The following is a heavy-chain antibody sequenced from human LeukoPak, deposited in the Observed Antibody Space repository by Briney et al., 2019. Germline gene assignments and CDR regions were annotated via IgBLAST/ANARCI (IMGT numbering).Heavy chain of an antibody. Sequence: PGGSLRPSCVASGFTFTTHGMSWVRQGPGKGLEWISTISATGDATHYADSVDGRFSISRDNSKNTLYLQMDSLRADDTAVYYCAAHQPNPFTTLVVVINHYWGHEGTLVTVSS. J-gene: IGHJ4*02. CDR2: ISATGDAT. D-gene: IGHD3-22*01. CDR1: GFTFTTHG. CDR3: AAHQPNPFTTLVVVINHY. V-gene: IGHV3-23*01.